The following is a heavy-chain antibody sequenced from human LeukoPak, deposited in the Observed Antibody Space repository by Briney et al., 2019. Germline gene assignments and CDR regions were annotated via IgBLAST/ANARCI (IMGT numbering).Heavy chain of an antibody. CDR2: IWNAGTNT. D-gene: IGHD3-16*01. V-gene: IGHV3-33*01. Sequence: GGSLTLSCAASGFSLSTYGMHWVRQAPGKGLEWVALIWNAGTNTYYADSVKGRFTISRDNSKNTLYLQMNSLRAEDTAVYYCAGDTPPGGDYYFDYWGQGTLVIVSS. CDR3: AGDTPPGGDYYFDY. J-gene: IGHJ4*02. CDR1: GFSLSTYG.